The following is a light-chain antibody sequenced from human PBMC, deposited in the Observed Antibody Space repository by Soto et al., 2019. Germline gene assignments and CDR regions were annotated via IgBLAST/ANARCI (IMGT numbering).Light chain of an antibody. CDR3: QQYNSYWT. J-gene: IGKJ1*01. Sequence: DIQMTQSPSTLSASVGDRVTITCRASQSISSWLAWYQQKPGKAPKLLIYKASSLESGVPSRFSGSGSGTEFTLTIRSLQPDDFATYYCQQYNSYWTFGQGTKVGIK. CDR2: KAS. CDR1: QSISSW. V-gene: IGKV1-5*03.